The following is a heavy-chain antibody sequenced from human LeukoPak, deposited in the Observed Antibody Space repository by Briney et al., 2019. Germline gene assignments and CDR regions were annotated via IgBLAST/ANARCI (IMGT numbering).Heavy chain of an antibody. CDR1: GFTFSSYS. J-gene: IGHJ4*02. CDR2: IKQDGSEK. Sequence: KPGGSLRLSCAASGFTFSSYSMSWVRQAPGKGLEWVADIKQDGSEKYSVDSVKGRFTISRDNPKNSLYLQMNSLRADDTAVYYCVREGGEYLSGPFDYWGRGTLVTVSS. CDR3: VREGGEYLSGPFDY. V-gene: IGHV3-7*01. D-gene: IGHD1-26*01.